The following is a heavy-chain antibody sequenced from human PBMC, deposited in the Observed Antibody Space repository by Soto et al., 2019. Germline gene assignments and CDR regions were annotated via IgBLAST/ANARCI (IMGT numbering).Heavy chain of an antibody. J-gene: IGHJ1*01. CDR3: AREENCSDGICYSEYFQR. V-gene: IGHV1-46*01. Sequence: QVQLEQSGAEVKKPGASVKVSCKASGYIFTAYSMHWVRRAPGQGLQWMGVVNPSGGSTNYAQKFQGRITLTRDTFINTFYMDLSSLTSEDTAVYYCAREENCSDGICYSEYFQRWGQGTLVTVSS. D-gene: IGHD2-15*01. CDR2: VNPSGGST. CDR1: GYIFTAYS.